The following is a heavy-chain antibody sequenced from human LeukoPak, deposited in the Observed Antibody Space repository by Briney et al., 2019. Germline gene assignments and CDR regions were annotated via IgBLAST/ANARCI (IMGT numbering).Heavy chain of an antibody. CDR1: GGSVSSYY. CDR3: ARGTGYPLIG. J-gene: IGHJ4*02. CDR2: IYYSGST. Sequence: PSETLSLTCTVSGGSVSSYYWSWIRQPPGKGLEWIGYIYYSGSTNYNPSLKSRVTISVDTSKNQFSLKLSSVTAADTAVYYCARGTGYPLIGWGQGTLVTVSS. D-gene: IGHD1-1*01. V-gene: IGHV4-59*08.